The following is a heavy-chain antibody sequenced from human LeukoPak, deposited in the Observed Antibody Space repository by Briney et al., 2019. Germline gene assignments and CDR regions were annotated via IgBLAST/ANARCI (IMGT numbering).Heavy chain of an antibody. J-gene: IGHJ4*02. CDR3: ATHSSGWYN. CDR2: ISWDGGST. V-gene: IGHV3-43*01. D-gene: IGHD6-19*01. CDR1: GFTFDDYT. Sequence: GGSLRLSCAASGFTFDDYTMHWVRQAPGKGLEWVSLISWDGGSTYYADSVQGRFTISRDNSKNTLYLQMNSLRAEDTAVYYCATHSSGWYNWGQGTLVTVSS.